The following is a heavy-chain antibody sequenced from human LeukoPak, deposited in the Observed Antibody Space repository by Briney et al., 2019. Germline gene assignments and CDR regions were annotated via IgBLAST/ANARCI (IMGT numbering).Heavy chain of an antibody. J-gene: IGHJ1*01. Sequence: ASVKVSCKASGYTFTSYAMNWVRQAPGQRLEWMGWINAGNGNTKYSQKFQGRVTITRDTSASTAYMELSSLRSEDTAVYYCARSYCGGDCYDAEYFQHWGQGTLVTVSS. V-gene: IGHV1-3*01. CDR2: INAGNGNT. D-gene: IGHD2-21*02. CDR1: GYTFTSYA. CDR3: ARSYCGGDCYDAEYFQH.